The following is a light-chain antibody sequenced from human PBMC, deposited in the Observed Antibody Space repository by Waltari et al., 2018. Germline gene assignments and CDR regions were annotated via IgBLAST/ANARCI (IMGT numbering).Light chain of an antibody. CDR2: GNS. V-gene: IGLV1-40*01. Sequence: QSVLTQPPSVSGAPGQRVTISCTGSSSNIGADYDVHWYQQLPGTAPKFLIYGNSNRSSGVPDRFSGSKSGTSASLAITGLQAEDEADYYCQSYDSSLRGSVFGGGTKLTVL. CDR1: SSNIGADYD. J-gene: IGLJ2*01. CDR3: QSYDSSLRGSV.